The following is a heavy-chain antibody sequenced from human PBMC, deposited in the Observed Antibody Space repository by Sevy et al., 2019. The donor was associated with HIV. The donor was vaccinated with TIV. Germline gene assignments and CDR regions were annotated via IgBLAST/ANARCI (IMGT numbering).Heavy chain of an antibody. CDR2: ISGSGGST. Sequence: GGSLRLSCAASGFTFSSYAMSWVRQAPGKGLEWVSAISGSGGSTYYADSVKGRFTISRDNPKNTLYLQMNSLRAEDTAVYYCAKDRIVVVTATLAFDYWGQGTLVTVSS. CDR1: GFTFSSYA. J-gene: IGHJ4*02. D-gene: IGHD2-21*02. CDR3: AKDRIVVVTATLAFDY. V-gene: IGHV3-23*01.